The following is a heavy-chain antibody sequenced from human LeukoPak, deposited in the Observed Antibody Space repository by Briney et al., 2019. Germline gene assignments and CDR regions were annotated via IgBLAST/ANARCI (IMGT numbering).Heavy chain of an antibody. J-gene: IGHJ4*02. CDR2: INPSDGYT. CDR3: VRTWPRDGRNFDY. CDR1: GYTFTGYY. Sequence: GASVKVSCKASGYTFTGYYMHWVRQAPGQGLEWMGFINPSDGYTTYAQILQGRVTMTSDTSTGTVYMDLSSLRSEDTAIYYCVRTWPRDGRNFDYWGQGTLVTVSS. V-gene: IGHV1-46*01.